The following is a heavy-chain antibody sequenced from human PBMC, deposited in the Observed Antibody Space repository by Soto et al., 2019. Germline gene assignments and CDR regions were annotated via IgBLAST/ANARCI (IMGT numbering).Heavy chain of an antibody. D-gene: IGHD4-17*01. V-gene: IGHV4-30-2*01. CDR2: IYPSGNT. Sequence: QLQLQESGSGLVKPSQTLSLACAVSGGSISSGGSSWSWIRQPPGQGLEWSGYIYPSGNTYYNPSLESRVTISVYRSKNQFSLKLSSVTASDTAVYYFARADYGDYFDYWGQGTLVTVSS. CDR1: GGSISSGGSS. CDR3: ARADYGDYFDY. J-gene: IGHJ4*02.